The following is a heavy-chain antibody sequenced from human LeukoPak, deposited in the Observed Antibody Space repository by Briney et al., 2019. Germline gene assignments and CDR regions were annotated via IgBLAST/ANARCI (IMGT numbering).Heavy chain of an antibody. CDR3: AKYPASGGYFDY. Sequence: GGSLRLSCAASGFTFSTYSMSWVRLAPGKGLEWVSGISGSGANTYYADSVKGRFTISRDNSKNTLYLQMNSLRAEDTAVFYCAKYPASGGYFDYWGQGTLVSVSS. D-gene: IGHD6-13*01. CDR2: ISGSGANT. J-gene: IGHJ4*02. V-gene: IGHV3-23*01. CDR1: GFTFSTYS.